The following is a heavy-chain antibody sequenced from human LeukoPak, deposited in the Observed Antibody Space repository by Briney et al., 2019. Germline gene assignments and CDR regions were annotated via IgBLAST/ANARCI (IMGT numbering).Heavy chain of an antibody. CDR2: ISNDGRNH. V-gene: IGHV3-30*03. J-gene: IGHJ6*03. Sequence: GRSLRLSCAASGFNFNTFGMHWVRQAPGKGLEWVGVISNDGRNHYYGDSVRGRFTISRDNSNNTLYLQMDSLRAEDTAVYYCAREGSSSWQYYYYYYMDVWGKGTTVTVSS. CDR3: AREGSSSWQYYYYYYMDV. CDR1: GFNFNTFG. D-gene: IGHD6-13*01.